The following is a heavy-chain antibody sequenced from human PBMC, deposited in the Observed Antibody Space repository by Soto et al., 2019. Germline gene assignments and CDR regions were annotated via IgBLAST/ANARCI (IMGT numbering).Heavy chain of an antibody. CDR1: GFTFSSYG. Sequence: GGSLRLSCAASGFTFSSYGMHWVRQAPGKGLEWVAVIWYDGSNKYYADSVKGRFTISRDNSKNTLYLQMNSLRAEDTAVYYCARDWDGYYGMDVWGQGTTVTVSS. D-gene: IGHD1-26*01. J-gene: IGHJ6*02. CDR2: IWYDGSNK. V-gene: IGHV3-33*01. CDR3: ARDWDGYYGMDV.